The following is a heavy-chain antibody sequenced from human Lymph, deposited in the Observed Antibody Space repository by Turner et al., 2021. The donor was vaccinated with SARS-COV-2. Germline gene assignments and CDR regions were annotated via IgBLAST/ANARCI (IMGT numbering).Heavy chain of an antibody. CDR1: GFTFDDYA. D-gene: IGHD1-26*01. J-gene: IGHJ4*02. Sequence: EVQLVESGGGLVQPARSLRPSFPASGFTFDDYAMHWVRQAPGKGLEWVSGINWSGGSIAYADSVKGRFTISRDNPKNSLYLQMNSLRAEDTAFYYCAKDLAGTYYSSFDYWGQGTLVTVSS. CDR2: INWSGGSI. CDR3: AKDLAGTYYSSFDY. V-gene: IGHV3-9*01.